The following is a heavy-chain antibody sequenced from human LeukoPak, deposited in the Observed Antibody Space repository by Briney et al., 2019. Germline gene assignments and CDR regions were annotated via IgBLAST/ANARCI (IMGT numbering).Heavy chain of an antibody. CDR3: VRTGTQYYFDY. J-gene: IGHJ4*02. CDR1: GGSLSSSSYY. D-gene: IGHD1-7*01. Sequence: PSETLSLTCTVSGGSLSSSSYYWGWIRQPPGKGLEWIGSIYYSGSTYYNPSLKSRVTISVDTSKNQFSLKLSSLTAADTAVYYCVRTGTQYYFDYWGQGTLVTVSS. V-gene: IGHV4-39*07. CDR2: IYYSGST.